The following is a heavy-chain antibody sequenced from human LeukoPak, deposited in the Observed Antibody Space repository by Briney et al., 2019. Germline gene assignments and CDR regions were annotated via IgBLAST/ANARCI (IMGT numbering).Heavy chain of an antibody. CDR1: GYTFSIYA. CDR3: ARYYGSGSYDY. CDR2: ISAYNGNT. Sequence: ASVKVSCKASGYTFSIYAIGWVRQAPGQGLEWMGWISAYNGNTNYAQKFQGRVTMTTDTSTSTAYMDLRSLRSDDTAVYYCARYYGSGSYDYWGQGTLVTVSS. V-gene: IGHV1-18*01. D-gene: IGHD3-10*01. J-gene: IGHJ4*02.